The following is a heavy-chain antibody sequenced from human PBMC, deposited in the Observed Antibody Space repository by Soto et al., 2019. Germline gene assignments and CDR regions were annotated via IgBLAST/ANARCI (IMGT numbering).Heavy chain of an antibody. J-gene: IGHJ4*02. CDR1: GGSISSGGYY. D-gene: IGHD7-27*01. V-gene: IGHV4-31*03. Sequence: SETLSLTCTVSGGSISSGGYYWSWIRQHPGKGLEWIGYIYYSGSTYYNPSLKSRVTISVDTSKNQFSLKLSSVTAADTAVYYCARDRETGPFDYRGQGTLVTVSS. CDR3: ARDRETGPFDY. CDR2: IYYSGST.